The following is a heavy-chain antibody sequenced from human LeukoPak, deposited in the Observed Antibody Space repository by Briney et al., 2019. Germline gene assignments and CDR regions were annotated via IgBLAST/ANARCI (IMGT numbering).Heavy chain of an antibody. D-gene: IGHD3-22*01. CDR2: IYHSGST. CDR3: ARGSTGTPYYYDSSGYFDY. V-gene: IGHV4-30-2*01. Sequence: SQTLSLTCTVSGGSISSGGYYWSWIRQPPGKGLEWIGYIYHSGSTYYNPSLKSRVTISVDRSKNQFSLKLSSVTAADTAVYYCARGSTGTPYYYDSSGYFDYWGQGTLVTVSS. CDR1: GGSISSGGYY. J-gene: IGHJ4*02.